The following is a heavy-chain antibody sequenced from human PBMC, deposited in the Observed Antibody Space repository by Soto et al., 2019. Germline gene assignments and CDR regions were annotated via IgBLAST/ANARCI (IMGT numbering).Heavy chain of an antibody. V-gene: IGHV3-23*01. Sequence: PGGSLRLSCAASGFTFSSYAMSWVCQAPGKGLEWVSAISGSGGSTYYADSVKGRFTISRDNSKNTLYLQMNSLRAEDTAVYYCAKDRIAHYYDSSGSNPRYYYMDVWGKGTTVTVSS. CDR2: ISGSGGST. CDR3: AKDRIAHYYDSSGSNPRYYYMDV. J-gene: IGHJ6*03. D-gene: IGHD3-22*01. CDR1: GFTFSSYA.